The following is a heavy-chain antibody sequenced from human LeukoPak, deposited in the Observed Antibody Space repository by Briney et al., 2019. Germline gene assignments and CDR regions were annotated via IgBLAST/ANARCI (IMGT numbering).Heavy chain of an antibody. CDR1: GFSFSNYA. Sequence: GGSLRLSCAASGFSFSNYAMHWVRQAPGKGLEWVAVISYHGTNKYYADSVKGRFTISRDNSKNTLYLQMNSLRGEATAVYYCARTQWELFGDAFDIWGQGTMVTVSS. J-gene: IGHJ3*02. V-gene: IGHV3-30*04. D-gene: IGHD1-26*01. CDR3: ARTQWELFGDAFDI. CDR2: ISYHGTNK.